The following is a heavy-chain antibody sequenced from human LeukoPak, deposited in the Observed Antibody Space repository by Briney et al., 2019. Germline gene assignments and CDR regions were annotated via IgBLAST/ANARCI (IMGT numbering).Heavy chain of an antibody. Sequence: ASVKVSCKASGYTFTSYGISWVRQATGQGLEWMGWMNPNSGNTGYAQKFQGRVTMTRNTSISTAYMELSSLRSEDTAVYYCARFPAVASKTLDYWGQGTLVTVSS. CDR2: MNPNSGNT. V-gene: IGHV1-8*02. D-gene: IGHD6-19*01. J-gene: IGHJ4*02. CDR3: ARFPAVASKTLDY. CDR1: GYTFTSYG.